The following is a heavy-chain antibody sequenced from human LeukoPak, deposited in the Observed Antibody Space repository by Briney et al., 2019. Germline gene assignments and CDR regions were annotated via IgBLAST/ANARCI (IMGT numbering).Heavy chain of an antibody. CDR2: ISYDGSNK. CDR3: AILEVLMVYAPTTYGMDV. J-gene: IGHJ6*02. V-gene: IGHV3-30-3*01. D-gene: IGHD2-8*01. CDR1: GFTFSSYA. Sequence: HPGGSLRLSCAASGFTFSSYAMHWVRQAPGKGLEWVAVISYDGSNKYYADSVKGRFTISRDNSKNTLYLQMNSLRAEDTAVYYCAILEVLMVYAPTTYGMDVWGQGTTVTVSS.